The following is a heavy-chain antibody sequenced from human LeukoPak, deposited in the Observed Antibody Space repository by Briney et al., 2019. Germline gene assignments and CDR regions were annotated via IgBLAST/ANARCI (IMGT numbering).Heavy chain of an antibody. Sequence: SETLSLTRTVSGGSISSSSYYWGWIRQPPGKGLEWIGSIYYSGSTYYNPSLKSRVTMSVDTSKNQFSLKLSSVTAADTAVYYCAREGNSKFGESPDFDYWGQGTLVTVSS. V-gene: IGHV4-39*07. D-gene: IGHD3-10*01. CDR2: IYYSGST. J-gene: IGHJ4*02. CDR3: AREGNSKFGESPDFDY. CDR1: GGSISSSSYY.